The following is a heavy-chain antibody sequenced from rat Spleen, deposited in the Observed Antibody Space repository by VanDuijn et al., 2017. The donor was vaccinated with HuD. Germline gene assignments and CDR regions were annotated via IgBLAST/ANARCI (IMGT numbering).Heavy chain of an antibody. D-gene: IGHD4-4*01. CDR2: ITNTGGST. J-gene: IGHJ2*01. V-gene: IGHV5-29*01. CDR3: AQWNSRYFTY. Sequence: EVQLVESGGGLVQPGRSLKLSCAASGITFSNYAMAWVRQAPGRGLEWVASITNTGGSTYYPDSVKGRFTISRDNAKNTLYLQMDSLRSEDTATYYCAQWNSRYFTYWGQGVMVTVSS. CDR1: GITFSNYA.